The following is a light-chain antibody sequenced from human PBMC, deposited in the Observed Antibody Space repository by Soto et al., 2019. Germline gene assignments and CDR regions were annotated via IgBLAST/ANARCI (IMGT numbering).Light chain of an antibody. J-gene: IGKJ5*01. V-gene: IGKV3-15*01. Sequence: EMVMTQSPATLSVSPGERATLSCRASQSVSSKLAWYQQRPGQAPRLLIYDTSTRATGIPARFSGSGSGTEFTLTISSLQSEDFAVYYCQQYSNWPPFTVGQGTRLESK. CDR1: QSVSSK. CDR2: DTS. CDR3: QQYSNWPPFT.